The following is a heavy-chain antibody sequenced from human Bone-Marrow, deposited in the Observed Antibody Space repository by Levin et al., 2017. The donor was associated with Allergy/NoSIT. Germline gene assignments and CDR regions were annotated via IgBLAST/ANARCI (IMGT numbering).Heavy chain of an antibody. CDR3: ASNRGWGWNDVPFGAFDI. J-gene: IGHJ3*02. CDR1: GFTISSNY. CDR2: IYSGGST. D-gene: IGHD1-1*01. V-gene: IGHV3-53*01. Sequence: GGSLRLSCAASGFTISSNYMSWVRQAPGKGLEWVSVIYSGGSTYYADSVKGRFTISRDNSKNTLYLQMNSLRAEDTAVYYCASNRGWGWNDVPFGAFDIWGQGTMVTVSS.